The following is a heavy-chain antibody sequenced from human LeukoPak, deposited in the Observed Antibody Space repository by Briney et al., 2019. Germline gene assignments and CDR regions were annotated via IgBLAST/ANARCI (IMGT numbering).Heavy chain of an antibody. Sequence: PGGSLRLSCAASGFTVSSNYMSWVRQAPGKGLEWVSYISSSSSTIYYADSVKGRFTISRDNAKNSLYLQMNSLRAEDTAVYYCARSVYGGSLRTGAFDCWGQGTLVTVSS. CDR3: ARSVYGGSLRTGAFDC. V-gene: IGHV3-48*01. CDR1: GFTVSSNY. D-gene: IGHD1-26*01. CDR2: ISSSSSTI. J-gene: IGHJ4*02.